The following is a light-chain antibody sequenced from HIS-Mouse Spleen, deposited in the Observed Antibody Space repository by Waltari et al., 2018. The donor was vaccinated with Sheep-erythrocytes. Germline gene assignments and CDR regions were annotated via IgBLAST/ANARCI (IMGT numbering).Light chain of an antibody. Sequence: DIVMTQSPDSLAVSLGEGATINGKSSQSVLYSSNNKNYLACYQQKPGQPPKLLIYWASTRESGVPDRFSGSGSGTDFTLTISSLQAEDVAVYYCQQYYSTPLTFGGGTKVEIK. CDR3: QQYYSTPLT. CDR1: QSVLYSSNNKNY. V-gene: IGKV4-1*01. J-gene: IGKJ4*01. CDR2: WAS.